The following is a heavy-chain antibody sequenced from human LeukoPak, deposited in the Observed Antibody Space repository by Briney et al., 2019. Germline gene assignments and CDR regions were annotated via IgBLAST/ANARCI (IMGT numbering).Heavy chain of an antibody. D-gene: IGHD3-10*01. Sequence: SETLSLTCAVYGGSFSGYYWSWIRQPPGKGLEWIGEINHSGSTNYNPSLKSRVTISVDTSKNQFSLKLSSVTAADTAVYYCARRGSGSYYKRNWFDPWGQGTLVTVSS. CDR1: GGSFSGYY. CDR3: ARRGSGSYYKRNWFDP. CDR2: INHSGST. J-gene: IGHJ5*02. V-gene: IGHV4-34*01.